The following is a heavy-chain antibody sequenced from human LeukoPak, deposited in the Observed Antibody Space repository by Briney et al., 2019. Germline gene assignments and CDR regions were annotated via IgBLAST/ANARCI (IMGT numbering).Heavy chain of an antibody. CDR2: ISGGGGNT. Sequence: GGSLRLSCAASGFTFSNYVMSWVRQAPGKGLEWVSSISGGGGNTYYADSVKGRFTISRDNSKNMLYVQMNSLRVEDTAVYYCAKGAVSGAADLWGQGTLVTVSS. V-gene: IGHV3-23*01. J-gene: IGHJ5*02. D-gene: IGHD6-19*01. CDR1: GFTFSNYV. CDR3: AKGAVSGAADL.